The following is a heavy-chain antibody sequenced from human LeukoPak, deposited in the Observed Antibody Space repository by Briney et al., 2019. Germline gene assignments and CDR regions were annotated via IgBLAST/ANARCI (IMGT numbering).Heavy chain of an antibody. CDR1: GGSISSGGYY. D-gene: IGHD2-15*01. V-gene: IGHV4-31*03. CDR2: IYYSGST. CDR3: ASLGYCSGGSCYSYFDY. Sequence: SQTLSLTCTVSGGSISSGGYYWSWIRQHTGKGLEWIGYIYYSGSTYYNPSLKSRVTISVDTSKNQFSLKLSSVTAADTAVYYCASLGYCSGGSCYSYFDYWGQGTLVTVSS. J-gene: IGHJ4*02.